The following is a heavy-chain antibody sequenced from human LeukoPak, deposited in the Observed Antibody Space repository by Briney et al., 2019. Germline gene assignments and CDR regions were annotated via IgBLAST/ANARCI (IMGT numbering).Heavy chain of an antibody. CDR3: ARSTYYYGSGSYPRGDWFDP. D-gene: IGHD3-10*01. Sequence: AGGSLRLSCAASGFTFSSYGMHWVRQAPGKGLEWVAVIWYDESNKYYADSVKGRFTISRDNSKNTLYLQMNSLRAEDTAVYYCARSTYYYGSGSYPRGDWFDPWGQGTLVTVSS. J-gene: IGHJ5*02. CDR1: GFTFSSYG. V-gene: IGHV3-33*01. CDR2: IWYDESNK.